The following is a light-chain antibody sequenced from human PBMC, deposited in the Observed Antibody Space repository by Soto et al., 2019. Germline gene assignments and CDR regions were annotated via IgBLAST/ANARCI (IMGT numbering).Light chain of an antibody. CDR2: DVS. V-gene: IGLV2-14*01. CDR3: SSYTSSSLGV. CDR1: SSDVGGYNY. Sequence: QSALTQPASVSGSPRQSITISCTGTSSDVGGYNYVSWYQQHPGKAPKLMIYDVSNRPSGVSNRFSGSKSGNTASLTISGLQAEDEADYYCSSYTSSSLGVFGTGTKLTVL. J-gene: IGLJ1*01.